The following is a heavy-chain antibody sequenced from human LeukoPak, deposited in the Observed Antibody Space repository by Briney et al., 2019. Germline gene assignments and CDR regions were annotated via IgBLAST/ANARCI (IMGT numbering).Heavy chain of an antibody. V-gene: IGHV1-69*04. Sequence: ASVKVSCKASGGTFSSYAISWVRQAPGQGLEWMGRIIPILGIANYAQKFQGRVTITADKSTSTAYMELSSLRSEDTAVYYCARGKRAQRGQTYYYYYGMDVWGQGTTVTVSS. D-gene: IGHD2-2*01. CDR2: IIPILGIA. CDR1: GGTFSSYA. CDR3: ARGKRAQRGQTYYYYYGMDV. J-gene: IGHJ6*02.